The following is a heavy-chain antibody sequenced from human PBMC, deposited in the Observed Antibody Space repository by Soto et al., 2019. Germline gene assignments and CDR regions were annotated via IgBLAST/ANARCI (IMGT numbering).Heavy chain of an antibody. J-gene: IGHJ3*02. V-gene: IGHV2-70*04. CDR2: IDWDDDK. D-gene: IGHD4-17*01. Sequence: SGPTLVNPTQTLTLTCTFSGFSLSTSGMRVSWIRQPPGKALEWLARIDWDDDKFYSTSLKTRLTISKDTSRNQVVLIMTNMDPVDTAMYYCARNGATVVNAFEIWGQGTMVTVSS. CDR1: GFSLSTSGMR. CDR3: ARNGATVVNAFEI.